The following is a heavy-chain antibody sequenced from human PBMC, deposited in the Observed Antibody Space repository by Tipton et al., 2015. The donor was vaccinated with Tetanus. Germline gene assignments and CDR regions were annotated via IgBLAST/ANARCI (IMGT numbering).Heavy chain of an antibody. CDR1: GFIFSSYG. D-gene: IGHD2-15*01. J-gene: IGHJ4*02. CDR3: AREADCSGGSCFSGDFDN. Sequence: SLRLSCAASGFIFSSYGIHWVRQAPGKGLEWVAVSWYDGTDKYYADSVKGRFTISRDNSENTLYLQMNSLRAGDTAVYYCAREADCSGGSCFSGDFDNWGQGTQVTVSS. CDR2: SWYDGTDK. V-gene: IGHV3-33*01.